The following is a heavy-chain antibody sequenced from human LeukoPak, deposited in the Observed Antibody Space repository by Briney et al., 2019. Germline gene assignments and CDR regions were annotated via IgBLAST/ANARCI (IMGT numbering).Heavy chain of an antibody. V-gene: IGHV3-7*01. Sequence: PGGSLRLSCAASGFTFSSYWMSWVRQAPGKGLEWVANIKQDGSEKYYVDSVKGRFTISRDNAKNSLYLQMNSLRAEDTAVYYCARGVPPSGWYDWFDPWGQGTLVTVSS. J-gene: IGHJ5*02. CDR1: GFTFSSYW. CDR2: IKQDGSEK. CDR3: ARGVPPSGWYDWFDP. D-gene: IGHD6-19*01.